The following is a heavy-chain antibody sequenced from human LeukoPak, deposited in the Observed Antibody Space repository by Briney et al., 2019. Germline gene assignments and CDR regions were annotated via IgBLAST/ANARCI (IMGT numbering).Heavy chain of an antibody. Sequence: SENLSLTCTVSGGSISSYYWSWIRQPPGKGLEWIGYIYYSGSTNYNPSLKSRVTISVDTSKNQFSLKLSSVTAADTAVYYCARRSSSWYGGSIDYWGQGTLVTVSS. CDR3: ARRSSSWYGGSIDY. V-gene: IGHV4-59*01. CDR2: IYYSGST. CDR1: GGSISSYY. J-gene: IGHJ4*02. D-gene: IGHD6-13*01.